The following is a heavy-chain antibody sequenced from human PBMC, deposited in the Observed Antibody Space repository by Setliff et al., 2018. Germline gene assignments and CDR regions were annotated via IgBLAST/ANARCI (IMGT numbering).Heavy chain of an antibody. CDR2: LYYTGDT. D-gene: IGHD3-10*01. CDR1: GGSLRSNF. V-gene: IGHV4-39*01. J-gene: IGHJ6*03. CDR3: ARHVGIRGRGYNYYYYYMDV. Sequence: SETLSLTCTVSGGSLRSNFWGWIRQSPGKGLEWIGSLYYTGDTYYNPSLKSRVTMSVDMSKNQFSLKLSSVTAADTAVYSRARHVGIRGRGYNYYYYYMDVWGKGTTVTVSS.